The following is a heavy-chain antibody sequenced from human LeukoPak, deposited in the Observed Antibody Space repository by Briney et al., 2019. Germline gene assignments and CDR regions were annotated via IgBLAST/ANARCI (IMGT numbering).Heavy chain of an antibody. CDR1: GFTFSSYS. J-gene: IGHJ4*02. Sequence: GGSLRLSCAASGFTFSSYSMNWVRQAPGKGLEWVSSISSSSSYIYYADSVKGRFTISRDNAKNSLYLQMNSLRAEDTAVYYCARVERDQYYDCWSGYYGGAFDYWGQGTLVTVSS. CDR3: ARVERDQYYDCWSGYYGGAFDY. V-gene: IGHV3-21*01. CDR2: ISSSSSYI. D-gene: IGHD3-3*01.